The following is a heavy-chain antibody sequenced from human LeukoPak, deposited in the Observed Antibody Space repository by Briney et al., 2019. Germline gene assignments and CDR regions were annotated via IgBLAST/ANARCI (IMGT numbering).Heavy chain of an antibody. CDR3: ARVRGDWRTGTYYYYYMDV. D-gene: IGHD1/OR15-1a*01. Sequence: GGSLRLSCAASGFTFSTYSMNWVRQAPGKGLEWVSYISSSSNTIYYADSVKGRFTISRDNAKNSLYLQMNSLRAEDTAVYYCARVRGDWRTGTYYYYYMDVWGKGTTVTVSS. V-gene: IGHV3-48*01. J-gene: IGHJ6*03. CDR1: GFTFSTYS. CDR2: ISSSSNTI.